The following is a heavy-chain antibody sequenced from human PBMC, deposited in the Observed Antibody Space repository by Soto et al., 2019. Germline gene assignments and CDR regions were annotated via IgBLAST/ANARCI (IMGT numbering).Heavy chain of an antibody. CDR2: MNPNSGNT. D-gene: IGHD4-17*01. Sequence: ASVKVSCKASGYTFTSYDINWVRQATGQGLEYLGWMNPNSGNTAYVQKFQGRVTMTWDTSITTAYMELSSLRSEDTAVYFCARGIKYGAYSRSFEPWGQGTLVTVSS. V-gene: IGHV1-8*01. CDR3: ARGIKYGAYSRSFEP. J-gene: IGHJ5*02. CDR1: GYTFTSYD.